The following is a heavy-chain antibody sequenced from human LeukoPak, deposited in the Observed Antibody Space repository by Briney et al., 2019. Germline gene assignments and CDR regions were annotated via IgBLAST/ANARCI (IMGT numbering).Heavy chain of an antibody. J-gene: IGHJ3*02. V-gene: IGHV4-34*01. CDR3: ARSRREAFDI. CDR2: INHSGST. CDR1: GGSFSGYY. Sequence: PSETLSLTCAVYGGSFSGYYWSWIRQPPGKGLEWIGEINHSGSTYYNPSLKSRVTISVDTSKNQFSLKLSSVTAADTAVYYCARSRREAFDIWGQGTMVTVSS.